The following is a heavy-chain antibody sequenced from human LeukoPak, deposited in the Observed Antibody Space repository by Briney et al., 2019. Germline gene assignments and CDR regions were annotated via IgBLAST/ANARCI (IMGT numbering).Heavy chain of an antibody. CDR3: XXXXXGRVDTAIYDY. Sequence: ASVKVSCKASGYTFTSYNMHWVRQAPGQGLEWMGIINPSGGSTSYAQTFQGRVTMTEDTSTDTAYMELSSLRSEDTAVYYCXXXXXGRVDTAIYDYWGQGTLVTVSS. CDR2: INPSGGST. CDR1: GYTFTSYN. J-gene: IGHJ4*02. D-gene: IGHD5-18*01. V-gene: IGHV1-46*01.